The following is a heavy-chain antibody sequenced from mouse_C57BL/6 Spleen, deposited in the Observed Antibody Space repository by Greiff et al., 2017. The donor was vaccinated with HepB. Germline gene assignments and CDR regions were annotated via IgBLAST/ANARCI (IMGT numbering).Heavy chain of an antibody. CDR3: ARGRGPYFDY. CDR2: ISSGSSTI. V-gene: IGHV5-17*01. Sequence: DVMLVESGGGLVKPGGSLKLSCAASGFTFSDYGMHWVRQAPEKGLEWVAYISSGSSTIYYADTVKGRFTISRDNAKNTLFLQMTSLRSEDTAMYYCARGRGPYFDYWGQGTTLTVSS. CDR1: GFTFSDYG. J-gene: IGHJ2*01.